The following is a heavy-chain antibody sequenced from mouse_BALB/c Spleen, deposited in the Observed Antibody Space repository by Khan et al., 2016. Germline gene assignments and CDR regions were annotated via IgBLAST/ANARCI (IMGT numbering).Heavy chain of an antibody. CDR1: GFNIKDYY. V-gene: IGHV14-1*02. Sequence: EVQLQESGAELVRPGALVKLSCKASGFNIKDYYMHWVKQRPEQGLEWIGWIDPENGNTKFDPKFQGKATITTDTSSNTAYLQLSSLTSEDTAVYYCVRPFYDGYYGFAYWGQGTLVTVSA. CDR2: IDPENGNT. J-gene: IGHJ3*01. CDR3: VRPFYDGYYGFAY. D-gene: IGHD2-3*01.